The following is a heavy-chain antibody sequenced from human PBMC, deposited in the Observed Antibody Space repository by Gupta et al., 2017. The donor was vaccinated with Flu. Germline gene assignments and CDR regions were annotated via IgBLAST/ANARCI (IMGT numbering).Heavy chain of an antibody. CDR3: AREWGYSSSWYKGNYYYYGMDV. CDR1: GFTFSSYS. J-gene: IGHJ6*02. V-gene: IGHV3-21*01. Sequence: EVQLVESGGGLVKPGGSLRLSCAASGFTFSSYSMNWVRQAPGKGLEWVSSISSSSSYIYYADSVKGRFTISRDNAKNSLYLQMNSLRAEDTAVYDCAREWGYSSSWYKGNYYYYGMDVWGQGTTVTVSS. D-gene: IGHD6-13*01. CDR2: ISSSSSYI.